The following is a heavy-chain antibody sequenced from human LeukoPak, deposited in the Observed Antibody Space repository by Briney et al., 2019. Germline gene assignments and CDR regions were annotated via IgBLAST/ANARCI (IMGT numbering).Heavy chain of an antibody. D-gene: IGHD3-22*01. V-gene: IGHV3-23*01. CDR2: ISGSGGST. CDR3: ASRFQYYYDSSGSNWFDP. CDR1: GFTFSSYA. J-gene: IGHJ5*02. Sequence: GGSLRLSCAASGFTFSSYAMSWVRQAPGKGLEWVSAISGSGGSTYYADSVKGRFTISRDNSKNTLYLQMNSLRAEDTAVYYCASRFQYYYDSSGSNWFDPWGQGTLVTVSS.